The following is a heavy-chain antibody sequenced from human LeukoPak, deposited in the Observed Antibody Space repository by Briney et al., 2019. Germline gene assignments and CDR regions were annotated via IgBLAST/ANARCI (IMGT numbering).Heavy chain of an antibody. CDR3: ARDRGSGQLG. D-gene: IGHD6-6*01. J-gene: IGHJ4*02. Sequence: ASVKVSCKASGYTFSSYGISWVRQAPGQGLEWMGWISAYNGNTNYAQKFQGRVTMTTDTSTSTTYMELRSLKSDDTAVYYCARDRGSGQLGWGQGTLVTVSS. CDR1: GYTFSSYG. CDR2: ISAYNGNT. V-gene: IGHV1-18*01.